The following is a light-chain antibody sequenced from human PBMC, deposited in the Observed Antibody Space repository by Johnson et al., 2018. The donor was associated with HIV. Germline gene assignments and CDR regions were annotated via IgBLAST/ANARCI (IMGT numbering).Light chain of an antibody. J-gene: IGLJ1*01. V-gene: IGLV1-51*01. CDR1: SSNIGNNY. CDR2: DNN. CDR3: GTWDSSLGAWV. Sequence: QSVLTQPPSVSAAPGQKVTISCSGSSSNIGNNYVSWYQQLPGTAPKLLIYDNNRRPSGIPDRFSGSKSGSLATLGITGLQTGDEADDYCGTWDSSLGAWVFGTGTKVTVL.